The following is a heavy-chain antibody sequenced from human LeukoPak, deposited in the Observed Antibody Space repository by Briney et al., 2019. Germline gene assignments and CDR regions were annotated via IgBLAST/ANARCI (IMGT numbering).Heavy chain of an antibody. CDR1: GFTFSSYS. J-gene: IGHJ1*01. Sequence: PGGSLRLSCAVSGFTFSSYSMSWVRQAPGKGLEWVSIIYSSAYIYYSDSVKGRFTISRDNSKNTLYLQMNSLRAEDTAVYYCASQDVLHNGAHWVHLQHWGQGTLVTVSS. CDR3: ASQDVLHNGAHWVHLQH. D-gene: IGHD2-8*01. V-gene: IGHV3-53*01. CDR2: IYSSAYI.